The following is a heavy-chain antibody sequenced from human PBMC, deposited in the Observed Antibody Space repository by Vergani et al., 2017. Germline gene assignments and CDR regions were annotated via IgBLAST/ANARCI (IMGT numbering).Heavy chain of an antibody. J-gene: IGHJ2*01. CDR1: GFTFSSAW. CDR3: VRLPRGTWNFDL. CDR2: ISPDGSAT. Sequence: EVQPVESGGGLVKPGGSLRLSCTTSGFTFSSAWMSWVRQAPGKGLEWVAHISPDGSATSYVDSVKGRFTISRDNTKNSLSLQMSGLRVEDTAVYYCVRLPRGTWNFDLWGRGTLITVSS. V-gene: IGHV3-7*01.